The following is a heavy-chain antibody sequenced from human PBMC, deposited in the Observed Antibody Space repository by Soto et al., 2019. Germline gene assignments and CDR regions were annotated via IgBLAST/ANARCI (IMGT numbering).Heavy chain of an antibody. CDR3: AKYRRTEAEGYRLDF. CDR1: GGSISGYY. Sequence: SETLSLTCTLSGGSISGYYWSWIRQPPGKGLEWIGYVYYSGSTKYNPSLESRVTISVDMSNNQFSLMLTSVTAADTAVYYCAKYRRTEAEGYRLDFSGQGTLVTVS. J-gene: IGHJ4*02. CDR2: VYYSGST. V-gene: IGHV4-59*01. D-gene: IGHD5-12*01.